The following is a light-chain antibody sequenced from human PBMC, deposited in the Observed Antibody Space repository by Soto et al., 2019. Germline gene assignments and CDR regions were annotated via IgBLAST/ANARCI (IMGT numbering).Light chain of an antibody. Sequence: EIVLTQSPGTLSLSPGERATLSCRASQSVSSSYLAWYQQKPGQAPRLLIYGASSRATGIPDRFSGSGSGTVFTLTINRLEPEDFAVYYCQQYGSPPTFGGGTKVEIK. V-gene: IGKV3-20*01. CDR1: QSVSSSY. CDR3: QQYGSPPT. CDR2: GAS. J-gene: IGKJ4*01.